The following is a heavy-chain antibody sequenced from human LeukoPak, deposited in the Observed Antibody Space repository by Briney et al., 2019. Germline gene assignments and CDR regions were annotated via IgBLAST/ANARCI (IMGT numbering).Heavy chain of an antibody. D-gene: IGHD3-3*01. J-gene: IGHJ4*02. V-gene: IGHV1-46*01. CDR2: INPSGGST. CDR1: GYTFTSYY. Sequence: ASVKVSCMASGYTFTSYYMHWVRQAPGQGLEWMEIINPSGGSTSYAQKFQGRVTMTRDTSTSTVYMELSSLRSEDTAVYYCARSNGENYDFWSGYYSAWYFDYWGQGTLVTVSS. CDR3: ARSNGENYDFWSGYYSAWYFDY.